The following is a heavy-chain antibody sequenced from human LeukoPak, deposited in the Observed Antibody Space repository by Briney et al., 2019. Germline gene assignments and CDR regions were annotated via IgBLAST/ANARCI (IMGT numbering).Heavy chain of an antibody. V-gene: IGHV4-59*01. Sequence: SETLSLTCTVSGGSISSYYWSWIRQPPGKGLEWIGYIYYSGSTYYNPSLKSRVTISVDTSKNQFSLKLSSVTAADTAVYYCARAKDSSGYLVPIDAFDIWGQGTMVTVSS. CDR2: IYYSGST. J-gene: IGHJ3*02. CDR3: ARAKDSSGYLVPIDAFDI. CDR1: GGSISSYY. D-gene: IGHD3-22*01.